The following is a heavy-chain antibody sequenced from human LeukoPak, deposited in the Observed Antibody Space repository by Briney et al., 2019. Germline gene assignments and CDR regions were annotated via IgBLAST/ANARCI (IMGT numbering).Heavy chain of an antibody. CDR2: INYSGST. J-gene: IGHJ4*02. CDR1: GGSISSSSHF. Sequence: NPSETLSLTCTVSGGSISSSSHFWSWLRQPPGKGLEWIASINYSGSTYYNPSLKSRVTISVDTSKNQFSLKLSSVTAADTAVYYCARRHFGSALRDYWGQGTLVTVSS. V-gene: IGHV4-39*01. D-gene: IGHD3-10*01. CDR3: ARRHFGSALRDY.